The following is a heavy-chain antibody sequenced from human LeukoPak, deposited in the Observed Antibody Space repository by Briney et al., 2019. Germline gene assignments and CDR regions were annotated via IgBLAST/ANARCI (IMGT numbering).Heavy chain of an antibody. D-gene: IGHD3-22*01. Sequence: SVKVSCKASGGAFSSYAISWVRQAPGQGLEWMGRIIPILGIANYAQKFQGRVTITADKSTSTAYMELSSLRSEDTAVYYCARLDSYYYDSSGPLGGMDVWGQGTTVTVSS. J-gene: IGHJ6*02. V-gene: IGHV1-69*04. CDR2: IIPILGIA. CDR3: ARLDSYYYDSSGPLGGMDV. CDR1: GGAFSSYA.